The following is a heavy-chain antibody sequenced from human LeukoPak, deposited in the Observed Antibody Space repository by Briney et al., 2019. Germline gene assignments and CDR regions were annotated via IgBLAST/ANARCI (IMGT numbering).Heavy chain of an antibody. V-gene: IGHV3-33*01. CDR3: ARYGSLGNYFDY. CDR2: IWYDVSNK. D-gene: IGHD2-15*01. J-gene: IGHJ4*02. CDR1: GFTFSSYG. Sequence: PGRSLRLSCAVSGFTFSSYGMHWVRRAPGKGLGGVAVIWYDVSNKYYADSVKGRFTISRDNSKNTLYLHMNSLRAEDTAVYSCARYGSLGNYFDYWGQGTLVTVSS.